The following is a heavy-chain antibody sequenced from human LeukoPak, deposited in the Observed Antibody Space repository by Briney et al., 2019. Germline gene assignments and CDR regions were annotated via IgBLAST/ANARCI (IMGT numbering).Heavy chain of an antibody. V-gene: IGHV3-21*01. Sequence: AGSLRLSCAASGFTFSSYSMNWVRQAPGRGLEWVSSISTSSSYIYYADSVKGRFTISRANAKNSLYLQMNSLRAEDTALYYCARARGGWYSDYWGQGTLVTVSS. CDR1: GFTFSSYS. CDR2: ISTSSSYI. D-gene: IGHD6-19*01. J-gene: IGHJ4*02. CDR3: ARARGGWYSDY.